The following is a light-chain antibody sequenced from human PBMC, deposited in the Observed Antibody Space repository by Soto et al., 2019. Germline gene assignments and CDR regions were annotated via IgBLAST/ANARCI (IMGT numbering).Light chain of an antibody. V-gene: IGKV3-20*01. CDR1: EFLSSSY. CDR3: QQQGT. Sequence: EVVLTHSPGTLSLSPGERATLSCRASEFLSSSYLVWYQQKPGQAPRLLIYAASRRATGIPDRFSGSGSATEYTLTINTLEPEDFAVYYCQQQGTFGQGTKVDIK. J-gene: IGKJ2*01. CDR2: AAS.